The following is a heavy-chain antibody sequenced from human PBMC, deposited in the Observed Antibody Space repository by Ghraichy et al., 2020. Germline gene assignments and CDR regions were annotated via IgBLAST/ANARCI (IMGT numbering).Heavy chain of an antibody. CDR2: ISAYNGNT. V-gene: IGHV1-18*04. Sequence: ASVKVSCKASGYTFTSYGISWVRQAPGQGLEWMGWISAYNGNTNYAQKLQGRVTMTTDTSTSTAYMELRSLRSDDTAVYYCARSEVWFGEPSSYYYYGMDVWGQGTTVTVSS. CDR1: GYTFTSYG. J-gene: IGHJ6*02. D-gene: IGHD3-10*01. CDR3: ARSEVWFGEPSSYYYYGMDV.